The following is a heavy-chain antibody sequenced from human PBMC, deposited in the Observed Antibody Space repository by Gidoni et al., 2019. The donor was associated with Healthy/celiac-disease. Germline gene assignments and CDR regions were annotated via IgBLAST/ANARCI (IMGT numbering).Heavy chain of an antibody. CDR2: IWYDGSNK. Sequence: QVQLVESGGGVVQPGRSLRLSWAASVFTFSSYGMHWVRQAPGKGLEWVAVIWYDGSNKYYADSVKGRFTISRDNSKNTLYLQMNSLRAEDTAVYYCARDLTYYDILTGYGYWGQGTLVTVSS. J-gene: IGHJ4*02. CDR3: ARDLTYYDILTGYGY. D-gene: IGHD3-9*01. V-gene: IGHV3-33*01. CDR1: VFTFSSYG.